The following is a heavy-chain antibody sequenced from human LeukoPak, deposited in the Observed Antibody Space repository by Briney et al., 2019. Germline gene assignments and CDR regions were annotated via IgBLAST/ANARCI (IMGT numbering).Heavy chain of an antibody. CDR1: GFTFSSYA. Sequence: PGGSLRLSCAASGFTFSSYAMSWVRQAPGKGLEWVSAISGSGGSTYYADSVKGRFTISRDNSKNTLYLQMNSLRAEDTAVYYCAKVSSPYTYYYDSSGYLDYWGQGTLVTVSS. D-gene: IGHD3-22*01. CDR2: ISGSGGST. CDR3: AKVSSPYTYYYDSSGYLDY. V-gene: IGHV3-23*01. J-gene: IGHJ4*02.